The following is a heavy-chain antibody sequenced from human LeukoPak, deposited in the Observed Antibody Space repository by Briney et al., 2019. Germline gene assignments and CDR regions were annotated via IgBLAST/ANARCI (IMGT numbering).Heavy chain of an antibody. CDR3: ARVFSTNYYDDRGWFDP. V-gene: IGHV4-59*01. CDR1: GGSFSGYY. D-gene: IGHD3-22*01. CDR2: IYYTGST. Sequence: PSETLSLTCAVYGGSFSGYYWSWIRQSPGKGLEWIGYIYYTGSTNYNPSLKSRVTISVDTSKNQFSLKLSSVTAADTAVYYCARVFSTNYYDDRGWFDPWGQGTLVTVSS. J-gene: IGHJ5*02.